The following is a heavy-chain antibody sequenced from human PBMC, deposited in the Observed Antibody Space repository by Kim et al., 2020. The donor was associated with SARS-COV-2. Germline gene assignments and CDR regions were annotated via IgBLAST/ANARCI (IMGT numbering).Heavy chain of an antibody. CDR3: ARTSGLFDV. CDR2: IKEDGSEK. D-gene: IGHD3-10*01. V-gene: IGHV3-7*01. Sequence: GGSLRLSCAASGFTFSTSWMTWLRQAPGKGLEWVANIKEDGSEKSYLDSVRGRVTISRANAENSLFLQMDSMRAEATAAYYCARTSGLFDVWCQGTLVT. J-gene: IGHJ4*02. CDR1: GFTFSTSW.